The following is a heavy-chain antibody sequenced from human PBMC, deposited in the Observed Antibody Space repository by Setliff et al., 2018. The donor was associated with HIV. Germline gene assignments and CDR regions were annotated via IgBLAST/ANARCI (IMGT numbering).Heavy chain of an antibody. Sequence: SETLSLTCTVSGSLTSYYWSWIRQSPGKGLEWIGYVYYSGNTTYNPSLESRLTLSVDTSKKQFSLTLSSVTAADTAVYYCARGGGITWRSYSFDYWGQGTLVTVLL. V-gene: IGHV4-59*12. J-gene: IGHJ4*02. D-gene: IGHD3-10*01. CDR2: VYYSGNT. CDR3: ARGGGITWRSYSFDY. CDR1: GSLTSYY.